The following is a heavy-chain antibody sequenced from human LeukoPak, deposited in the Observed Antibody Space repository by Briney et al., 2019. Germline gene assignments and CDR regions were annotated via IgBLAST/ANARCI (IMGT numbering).Heavy chain of an antibody. J-gene: IGHJ4*02. Sequence: SDNLSVTCTESGGSINSFYWSWIRQPDGKGLEWIGRIYTSGSTNYNASLKSRVSMSVDTSKNQFSLKLSSVTAADTAVFYCARENSGSYREFDYWGQGTLVTVSS. V-gene: IGHV4-4*07. CDR1: GGSINSFY. CDR2: IYTSGST. CDR3: ARENSGSYREFDY. D-gene: IGHD1-26*01.